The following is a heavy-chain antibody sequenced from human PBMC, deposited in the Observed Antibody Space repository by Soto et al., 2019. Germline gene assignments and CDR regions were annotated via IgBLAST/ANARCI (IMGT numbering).Heavy chain of an antibody. CDR3: ARDRLIAVTGLLRN. V-gene: IGHV1-18*01. CDR1: GYPFTSYG. Sequence: QVQLVQSGAEVKKPGASVKVSCKTSGYPFTSYGINWVRQAPGQGPEWRGWISAYDDKTIYSQKFQSRVTLTADTSTTTAYMELRGLRFDDTAVYYCARDRLIAVTGLLRNWGQGTLVTVSS. CDR2: ISAYDDKT. J-gene: IGHJ4*02. D-gene: IGHD6-19*01.